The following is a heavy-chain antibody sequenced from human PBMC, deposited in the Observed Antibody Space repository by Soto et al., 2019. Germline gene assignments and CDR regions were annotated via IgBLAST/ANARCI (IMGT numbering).Heavy chain of an antibody. V-gene: IGHV1-69*12. J-gene: IGHJ3*02. CDR2: IIPIFGTA. D-gene: IGHD2-8*01. CDR1: GGTFSSYA. CDR3: ARPLSRIVLDAFDI. Sequence: QVQLVQSGAEVKKPGSSVKVSCKASGGTFSSYAISWVRQAPGQGLEWMGGIIPIFGTANYAQKFQGRVTXXAXEXMSTAYMELSSLRSEDTAVYYCARPLSRIVLDAFDIWGQGTMVTVSS.